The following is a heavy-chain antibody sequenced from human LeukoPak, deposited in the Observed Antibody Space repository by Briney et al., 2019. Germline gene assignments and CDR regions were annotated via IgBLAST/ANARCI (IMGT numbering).Heavy chain of an antibody. CDR2: MNPNSGNT. D-gene: IGHD3-10*01. CDR3: ARGGEYYGSGSYSPTYYYYYMDV. V-gene: IGHV1-8*01. J-gene: IGHJ6*03. CDR1: GYTITSYD. Sequence: ASVKVSCKASGYTITSYDINWVRQATGQGLEWMGWMNPNSGNTGYAQKFQGRVTMTRNTSISTAYMELSSLRSEDTAVYYCARGGEYYGSGSYSPTYYYYYMDVWGKGTTVTISS.